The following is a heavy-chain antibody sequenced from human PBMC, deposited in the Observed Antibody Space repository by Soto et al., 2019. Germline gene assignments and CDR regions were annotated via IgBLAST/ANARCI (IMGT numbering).Heavy chain of an antibody. CDR1: GYQFTGSY. V-gene: IGHV1-2*02. D-gene: IGHD2-2*01. Sequence: QVRLVQSGADVQRPGASMNISCQASGYQFTGSYLHWVRRAPGHGLQWMGMINPDTGSTTYAETFQERVTMTTDMSAGTVFLGLGRLTSDDTATYYCARQYCSGTSCYWYFDFWGQGTFVSVSS. CDR3: ARQYCSGTSCYWYFDF. CDR2: INPDTGST. J-gene: IGHJ4*02.